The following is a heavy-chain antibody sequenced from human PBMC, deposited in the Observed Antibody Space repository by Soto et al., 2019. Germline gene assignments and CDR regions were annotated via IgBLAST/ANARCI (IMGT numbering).Heavy chain of an antibody. CDR3: AKDLGGSSPGIPPSSGLDV. Sequence: EASVKVSCTASGYTNTSYAMHWVRQEKEQRLEWMGWINAGNGNTKYSQKFQGRVTITRDTSASTAYMELSSLRLDDTALYFCAKDLGGSSPGIPPSSGLDVWGRGTTVPVSS. CDR1: GYTNTSYA. CDR2: INAGNGNT. V-gene: IGHV1-3*01. D-gene: IGHD1-26*01. J-gene: IGHJ6*02.